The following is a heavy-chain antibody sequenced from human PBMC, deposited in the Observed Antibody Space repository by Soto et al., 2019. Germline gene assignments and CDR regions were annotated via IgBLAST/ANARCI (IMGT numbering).Heavy chain of an antibody. J-gene: IGHJ4*02. CDR2: IYYSGST. Sequence: PSETLSLTCTVSGGSISSSSYYWGWIRQPPGKGLEWIGSIYYSGSTYYNPSLKSRVTISVDTSKNQFSLKLSSVTAADTAVYYCARLGVWFGELSLDYWGQGTLVTVSS. D-gene: IGHD3-10*01. V-gene: IGHV4-39*01. CDR1: GGSISSSSYY. CDR3: ARLGVWFGELSLDY.